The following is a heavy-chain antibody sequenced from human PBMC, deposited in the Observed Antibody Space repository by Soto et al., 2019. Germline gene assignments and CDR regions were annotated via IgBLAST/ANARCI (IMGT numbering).Heavy chain of an antibody. D-gene: IGHD2-8*01. Sequence: SVKVSCKASGGTFSSYAISWVRQAPGQGLEWMGGIIPIFGTANYAQKFQGRVTITADESTSTAYMELSSLRSEDTAVYYCARVNYCTNGVCYTPHWYFDLWGRGTLVTVSS. V-gene: IGHV1-69*13. J-gene: IGHJ2*01. CDR2: IIPIFGTA. CDR1: GGTFSSYA. CDR3: ARVNYCTNGVCYTPHWYFDL.